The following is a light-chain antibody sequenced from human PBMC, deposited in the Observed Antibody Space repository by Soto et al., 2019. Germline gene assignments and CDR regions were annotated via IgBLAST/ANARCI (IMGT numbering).Light chain of an antibody. CDR2: EVS. V-gene: IGLV2-14*02. CDR3: SSYTSSSVV. Sequence: QSVLTQPASVSGSPGQSITISCTGTSSDVGSYNLVSWYQQHPGKAPKLMIYEVSKRPSGVSNRFSGSKSGNTASLTISGLQAEDEADYYCSSYTSSSVVFGGGTQL. J-gene: IGLJ2*01. CDR1: SSDVGSYNL.